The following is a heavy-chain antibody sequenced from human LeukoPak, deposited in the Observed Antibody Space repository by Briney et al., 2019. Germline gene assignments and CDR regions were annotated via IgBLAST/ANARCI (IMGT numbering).Heavy chain of an antibody. CDR3: ARDPPPEQLGGVDI. CDR2: IYHSGST. V-gene: IGHV4-30-2*01. J-gene: IGHJ3*02. D-gene: IGHD6-6*01. CDR1: GGSISSGGYY. Sequence: SQTLSLTCTVSGGSISSGGYYWSWIRQPPGKGLEWIGYIYHSGSTYYNPSLKSRVTISVDRSKNQFSLKLSSVTAADTAVYYCARDPPPEQLGGVDIWGQGTMVTVSS.